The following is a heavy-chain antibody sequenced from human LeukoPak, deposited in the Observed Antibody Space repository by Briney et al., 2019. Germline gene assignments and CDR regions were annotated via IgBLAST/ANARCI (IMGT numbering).Heavy chain of an antibody. CDR2: IWYDGSNK. CDR3: ARAALWFDP. J-gene: IGHJ5*02. V-gene: IGHV3-33*01. Sequence: GGSLRLSCAASGFTFSSYGMHWVRQAPGKGLEWVAVIWYDGSNKYYADSVKGRFTISRDNPKNTPYLQMNSLRAEDTAVYYCARAALWFDPWGQGTLVTVSS. CDR1: GFTFSSYG.